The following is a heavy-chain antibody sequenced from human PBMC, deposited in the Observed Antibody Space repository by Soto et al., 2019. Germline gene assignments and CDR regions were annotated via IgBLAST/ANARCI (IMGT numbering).Heavy chain of an antibody. CDR2: ISGSGGST. CDR3: AKSSQQLVVFDY. J-gene: IGHJ4*02. CDR1: GFTFSSYA. D-gene: IGHD6-13*01. Sequence: GSLRLSCAASGFTFSSYAMSWVRQAPGKGLEWVSAISGSGGSTYYADSVKGRFTISRGNSKNTLYLQMNSLRAEDTAVYYCAKSSQQLVVFDYWGQGTLVTVSS. V-gene: IGHV3-23*01.